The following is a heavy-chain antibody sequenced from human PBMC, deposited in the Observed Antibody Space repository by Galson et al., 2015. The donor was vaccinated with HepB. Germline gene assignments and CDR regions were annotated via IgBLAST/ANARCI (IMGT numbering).Heavy chain of an antibody. CDR2: ISYDGGNN. V-gene: IGHV3-30*03. CDR3: ARSKGSVAARYFDY. J-gene: IGHJ4*02. CDR1: RFTFNTYE. Sequence: SLRLSCAASRFTFNTYEMHWIRQAPGKGLEWVAVISYDGGNNYYADSVKARFTISRDNSKNTVYLQMNSLRTEDTAVYYCARSKGSVAARYFDYWGQGILVTVS. D-gene: IGHD3-10*01.